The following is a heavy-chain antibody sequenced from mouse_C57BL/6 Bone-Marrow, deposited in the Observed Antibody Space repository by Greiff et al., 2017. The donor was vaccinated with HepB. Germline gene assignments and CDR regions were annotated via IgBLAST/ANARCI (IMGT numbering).Heavy chain of an antibody. CDR1: GFTFSDYY. D-gene: IGHD4-1*02. J-gene: IGHJ1*03. CDR2: ISNGGGST. Sequence: EVNVVESGGGLVQPGGSLKLSCAASGFTFSDYYMYWVRQTPEKRLEWVAYISNGGGSTYYPDTVKGRFTISRDNAKNTLYLQMSRLKSEDTAMYYCASATGNRDFDVWGTGTTVTVSS. CDR3: ASATGNRDFDV. V-gene: IGHV5-12*01.